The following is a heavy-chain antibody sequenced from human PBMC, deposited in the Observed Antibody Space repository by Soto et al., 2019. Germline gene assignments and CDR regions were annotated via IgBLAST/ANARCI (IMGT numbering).Heavy chain of an antibody. V-gene: IGHV1-69*01. CDR1: GGTFSSYA. CDR2: IIPIFGTA. J-gene: IGHJ4*02. Sequence: QVQLVQSGAEVKKPGSSVKVSCKASGGTFSSYAISWVRQAPGQGLEWMGGIIPIFGTANYAQKFQGRVTITADESTSTAYMELSSLRSEDTAVYYCARASPDSSGYYYLTPNDYWGQGTLVTVSS. CDR3: ARASPDSSGYYYLTPNDY. D-gene: IGHD3-22*01.